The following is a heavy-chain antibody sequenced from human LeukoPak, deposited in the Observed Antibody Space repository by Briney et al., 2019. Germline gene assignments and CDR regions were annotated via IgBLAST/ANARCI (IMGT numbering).Heavy chain of an antibody. CDR3: SRHRGLGVVSPYFDY. Sequence: SETLSLTCSVSGGSVSNDSYYWSWIRQPPGMRLEWIGYIYYRGRPNYNPTLKSRVTLSVDTSKNHFSLKLTSVTAADTAVYYCSRHRGLGVVSPYFDYWGQGTLVTVSS. J-gene: IGHJ4*02. V-gene: IGHV4-61*03. CDR2: IYYRGRP. CDR1: GGSVSNDSYY. D-gene: IGHD2-21*01.